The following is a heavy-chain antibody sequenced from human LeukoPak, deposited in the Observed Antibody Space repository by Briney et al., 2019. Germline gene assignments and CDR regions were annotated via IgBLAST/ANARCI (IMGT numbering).Heavy chain of an antibody. CDR3: ARGTGGITIFGVVITLRFDY. J-gene: IGHJ4*02. V-gene: IGHV4-34*01. Sequence: SETLSLTCGVYGGSFSGYYWSWIRQPPGKGLEWIGEINHSGSANYNPSLKSRVTISVDTSKNQFSLKLSSVTAADTAVYYCARGTGGITIFGVVITLRFDYWGQGTLVTVSS. CDR1: GGSFSGYY. CDR2: INHSGSA. D-gene: IGHD3-3*01.